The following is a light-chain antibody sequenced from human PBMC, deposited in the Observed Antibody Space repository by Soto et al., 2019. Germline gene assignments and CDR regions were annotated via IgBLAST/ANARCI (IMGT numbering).Light chain of an antibody. J-gene: IGKJ2*02. CDR3: QQYGSSPCT. CDR1: QSVSSSY. V-gene: IGKV3-20*01. Sequence: EIVLTQSPGTLSLSPGERATLSCRASQSVSSSYLAWYQQKPGQAPRVLIYGASSRATGIPDRFSGSGSGTDLTRTISRLEPEDFAVYYCQQYGSSPCTVGRENRLEIK. CDR2: GAS.